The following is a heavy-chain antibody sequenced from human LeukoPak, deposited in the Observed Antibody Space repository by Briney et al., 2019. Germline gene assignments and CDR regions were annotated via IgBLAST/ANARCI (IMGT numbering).Heavy chain of an antibody. D-gene: IGHD4-17*01. Sequence: GGSLRLSCAASGFTFSSYAMTWVRQAPGKGLEWVSAISGSDGSTYYADSVKGRFTISRDNSKNTLYLQMNSLRAEDTAVYYCAKRLLYGDYVGGFDPWGQGTLVTVSS. CDR3: AKRLLYGDYVGGFDP. CDR1: GFTFSSYA. V-gene: IGHV3-23*01. J-gene: IGHJ5*02. CDR2: ISGSDGST.